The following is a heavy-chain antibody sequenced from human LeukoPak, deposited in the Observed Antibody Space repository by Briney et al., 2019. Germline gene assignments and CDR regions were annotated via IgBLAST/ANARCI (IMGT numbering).Heavy chain of an antibody. CDR2: MSYDGSNK. CDR1: GFTFSSYA. D-gene: IGHD1-26*01. CDR3: ARDREGATQYYFDY. Sequence: GGSLRLSCAASGFTFSSYAMHWVRQAPGKGLEWVAVMSYDGSNKYYADSVKGRFTISRDNSKNTLYLQMNSLRAEDTAVYYCARDREGATQYYFDYWGQGTLVTVSS. J-gene: IGHJ4*02. V-gene: IGHV3-30-3*01.